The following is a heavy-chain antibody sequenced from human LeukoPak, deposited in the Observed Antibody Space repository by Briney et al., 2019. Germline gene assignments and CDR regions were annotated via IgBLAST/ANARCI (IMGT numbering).Heavy chain of an antibody. CDR1: GYTFTGYY. J-gene: IGHJ6*02. CDR3: ATHYGLYYYYGMDV. CDR2: INPNSGGT. D-gene: IGHD4-17*01. Sequence: ASVKVSCKASGYTFTGYYMHWVRQAPGQGLEWMGWINPNSGGTNYAQKFQGRVTMTRDTSISTACMELSRLRSDDTAVYYCATHYGLYYYYGMDVWGQGTTVTVSS. V-gene: IGHV1-2*02.